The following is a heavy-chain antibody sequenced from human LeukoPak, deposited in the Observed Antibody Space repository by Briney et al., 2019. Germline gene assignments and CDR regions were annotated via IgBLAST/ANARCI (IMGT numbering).Heavy chain of an antibody. V-gene: IGHV4-59*11. D-gene: IGHD2-8*01. Sequence: PSETLSLTCTVSGGSISSHYWSWIRQPPREGTGVDWLYPLQWEHQLQPPLKSRVTISVDTSKNQFSLKLSSVTAADMAVCYCAREDCTNGVCLGYMDVWGKGTTVTVSS. CDR2: PLQWEH. J-gene: IGHJ6*03. CDR1: GGSISSHY. CDR3: AREDCTNGVCLGYMDV.